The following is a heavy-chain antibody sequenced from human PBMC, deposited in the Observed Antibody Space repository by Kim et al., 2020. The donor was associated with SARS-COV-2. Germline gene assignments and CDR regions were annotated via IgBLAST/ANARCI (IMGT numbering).Heavy chain of an antibody. Sequence: TYYADSVKGRFTISRDNSKNTLYLQMNSLRAEDTAVYYCARDNYGDYVSHWGQGTLVTVSS. CDR2: T. V-gene: IGHV3-66*01. J-gene: IGHJ4*02. CDR3: ARDNYGDYVSH. D-gene: IGHD4-17*01.